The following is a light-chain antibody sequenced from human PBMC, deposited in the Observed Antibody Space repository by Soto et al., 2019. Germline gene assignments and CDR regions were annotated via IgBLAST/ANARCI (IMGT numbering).Light chain of an antibody. CDR1: QSLSGW. CDR2: DAS. CDR3: QQYEAFSFT. J-gene: IGKJ2*01. Sequence: DIQMTQSPSTLSASVGDRVTITCRASQSLSGWLAWYQQEPGKAPNLLIYDASTLESGVPSRFSGSGSGTDFTLTISSLQPEDFATYYCQQYEAFSFTFGQGTKVDIK. V-gene: IGKV1-5*01.